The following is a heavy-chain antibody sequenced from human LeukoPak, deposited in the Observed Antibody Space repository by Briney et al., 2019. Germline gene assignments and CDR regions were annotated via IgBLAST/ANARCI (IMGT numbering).Heavy chain of an antibody. Sequence: GGSLRLSCAASGFTFDDYAMHWVRQAPGKGLEWVSGISWNSGSIGYADSVKGRFTISRDNAKNSLYLQMNSLRAEDTALYYCAKDTDYYGSGIDYWGQGTLVTVSS. J-gene: IGHJ4*02. CDR1: GFTFDDYA. CDR2: ISWNSGSI. V-gene: IGHV3-9*01. CDR3: AKDTDYYGSGIDY. D-gene: IGHD3-10*01.